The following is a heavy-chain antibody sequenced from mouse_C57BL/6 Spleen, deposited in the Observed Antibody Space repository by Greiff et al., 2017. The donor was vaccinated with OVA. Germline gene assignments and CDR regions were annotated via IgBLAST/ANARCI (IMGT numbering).Heavy chain of an antibody. D-gene: IGHD2-2*01. CDR3: AREGMVTTDGFDY. Sequence: VQRVESGAELVRPGTSVKVSCKASGYAFTNYLIEWVKQRPGQGLEWIGVINPGSGGTNYNEKFKGKATLTADKSSSTAYMQLSSLTSEDSAVYFCAREGMVTTDGFDYWGQGTTLTVSS. J-gene: IGHJ2*01. CDR1: GYAFTNYL. CDR2: INPGSGGT. V-gene: IGHV1-54*01.